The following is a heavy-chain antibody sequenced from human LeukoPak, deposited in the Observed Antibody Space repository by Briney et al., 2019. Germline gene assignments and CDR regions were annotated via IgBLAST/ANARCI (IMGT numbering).Heavy chain of an antibody. CDR2: IDPSDSYT. CDR1: GYSFTSYW. V-gene: IGHV5-10-1*01. Sequence: GESLKISCKGSGYSFTSYWISWARQMPGKGLEWMGRIDPSDSYTNYSPSFQGHVTISADKSISTAYLQWSSLKASDTAMYYCASYYGSGSYYGYWGQGTLVTVSS. D-gene: IGHD3-10*01. CDR3: ASYYGSGSYYGY. J-gene: IGHJ4*02.